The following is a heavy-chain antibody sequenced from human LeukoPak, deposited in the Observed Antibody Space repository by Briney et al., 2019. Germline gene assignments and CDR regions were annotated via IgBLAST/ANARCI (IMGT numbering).Heavy chain of an antibody. CDR1: GFTFSSYE. CDR2: ISSSGSTM. CDR3: ARGGLRYFDWLSNL. D-gene: IGHD3-9*01. Sequence: GGSLRLSCAASGFTFSSYEMNWVRQAPGKGLAWISYISSSGSTMYYADSVKGRFTISRDNSKNTLYLQMNSLRAEDTAVYYCARGGLRYFDWLSNLWGQGTLVTVSS. J-gene: IGHJ4*02. V-gene: IGHV3-48*03.